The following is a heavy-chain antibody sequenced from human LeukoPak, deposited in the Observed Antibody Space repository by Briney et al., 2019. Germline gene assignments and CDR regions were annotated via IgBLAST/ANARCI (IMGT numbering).Heavy chain of an antibody. Sequence: PSETLSLTCTVSGGSISSSSYYWGWIRQPPGKGLEWIGSIYYSGSTYYNPSLKIRVTISVDTSKNQFSLKLSSVTAADTAVYYCASRIAAADYYFDYWGQGPLVTVSS. CDR3: ASRIAAADYYFDY. CDR2: IYYSGST. CDR1: GGSISSSSYY. D-gene: IGHD6-13*01. V-gene: IGHV4-39*01. J-gene: IGHJ4*02.